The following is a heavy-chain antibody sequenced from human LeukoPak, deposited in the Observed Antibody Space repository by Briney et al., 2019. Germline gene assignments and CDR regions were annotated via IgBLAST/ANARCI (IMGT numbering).Heavy chain of an antibody. V-gene: IGHV3-48*01. CDR1: GFNFSTNT. Sequence: QSGGSLRLSCAASGFNFSTNTMNSVRQAPGKGLEWVSYITSSSNTIYYADSVKGRFTISRDNAKNSLYLQMNSLRAEDTAVYYCARSDEYISTSSCEYRGQGTLVTVSS. CDR2: ITSSSNTI. D-gene: IGHD2-2*01. CDR3: ARSDEYISTSSCEY. J-gene: IGHJ4*02.